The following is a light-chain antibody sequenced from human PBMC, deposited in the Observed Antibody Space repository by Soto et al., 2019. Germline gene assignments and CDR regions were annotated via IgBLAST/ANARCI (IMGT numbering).Light chain of an antibody. CDR3: QHYFNWPRT. CDR2: GAS. V-gene: IGKV3-15*01. Sequence: IERTQAPATQCVAPGGSGTISYKASQSISRNVAWYQQKPGQAPWLLIYGASTRATGIPARFSGSGSGTEFTLTISSLQSEACPAYYCQHYFNWPRTFGQGTKVDI. CDR1: QSISRN. J-gene: IGKJ1*01.